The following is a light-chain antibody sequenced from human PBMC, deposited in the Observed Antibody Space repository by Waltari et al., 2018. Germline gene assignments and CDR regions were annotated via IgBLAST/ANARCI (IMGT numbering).Light chain of an antibody. CDR1: SSNTGAGNA. Sequence: QSVLTQPPSVSGAPGQRVTISCTGSSSNTGAGNAVHWYQHLPGTAPKLLIYGNTDRPSGVPDRFSGSKSGTSASLAITGLRAEDEANYYCQSFDSNLNGGVLFGGGTKLTVL. CDR2: GNT. V-gene: IGLV1-40*01. J-gene: IGLJ2*01. CDR3: QSFDSNLNGGVL.